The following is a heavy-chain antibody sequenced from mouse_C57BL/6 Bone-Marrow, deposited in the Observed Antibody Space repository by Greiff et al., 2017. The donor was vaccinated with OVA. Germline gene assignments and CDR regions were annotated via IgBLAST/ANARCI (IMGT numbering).Heavy chain of an antibody. CDR2: ISSGGSYT. Sequence: EVKLMESGGDLVKPGGSLKLSCAASGFTFSSYGMSWVRQTPDKRLEWVATISSGGSYTYYPDSVKGRFTISRDNAKNTLYLQMSSLKSEDTAMYYCARLFYGKAMDYWGQGTSVTVSS. CDR3: ARLFYGKAMDY. D-gene: IGHD2-1*01. V-gene: IGHV5-6*01. CDR1: GFTFSSYG. J-gene: IGHJ4*01.